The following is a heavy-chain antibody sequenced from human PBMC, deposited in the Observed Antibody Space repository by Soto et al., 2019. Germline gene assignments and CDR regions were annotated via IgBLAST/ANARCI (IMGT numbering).Heavy chain of an antibody. Sequence: GGSLRLSCAASGFTFSSYSMSWVRQAPGKGLEWVSSISTSSTKIFYADSVKGRFTISRDNAKNSLYLQMNSLRAEDTAVYYCARDSGYDDDYWGQGTLVTVSS. CDR2: ISTSSTKI. CDR1: GFTFSSYS. J-gene: IGHJ4*02. V-gene: IGHV3-21*01. D-gene: IGHD5-12*01. CDR3: ARDSGYDDDY.